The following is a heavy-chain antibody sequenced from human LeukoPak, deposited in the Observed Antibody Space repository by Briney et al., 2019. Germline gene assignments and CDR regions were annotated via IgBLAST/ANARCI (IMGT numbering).Heavy chain of an antibody. CDR1: GYTFTSYA. CDR3: ARGAWYNSAYTALHYFDY. J-gene: IGHJ4*02. D-gene: IGHD6-19*01. CDR2: MNPNNGNA. V-gene: IGHV1-8*02. Sequence: ASVKVSCKASGYTFTSYAMNWVRQAPRQGLEWMGWMNPNNGNAGYAQKFQDKVTMTRDTSISTAYMELSSLRSEDTAIYYCARGAWYNSAYTALHYFDYWGQGTLVTVSS.